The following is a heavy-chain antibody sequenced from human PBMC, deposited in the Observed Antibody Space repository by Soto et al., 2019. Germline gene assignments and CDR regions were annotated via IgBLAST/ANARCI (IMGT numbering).Heavy chain of an antibody. V-gene: IGHV1-2*02. J-gene: IGHJ5*02. CDR2: INPKTGGT. CDR1: GYTFTGYH. CDR3: ARDFSPSEQNWNDAYNYFDP. D-gene: IGHD1-1*01. Sequence: GASVKVSCKASGYTFTGYHVHWVRQAPGQGLEWMGWINPKTGGTIYAQKFQGRVTMTRDTSIATAYMDLSRLKSDDTAIYYCARDFSPSEQNWNDAYNYFDPWGQGTLVTVSS.